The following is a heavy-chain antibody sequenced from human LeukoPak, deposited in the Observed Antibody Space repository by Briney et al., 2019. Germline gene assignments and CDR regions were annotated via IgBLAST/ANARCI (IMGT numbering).Heavy chain of an antibody. D-gene: IGHD2-15*01. J-gene: IGHJ4*02. Sequence: PGGSLRLSCAASGFTFSDYFMGWIRQAPGKGLDWVSYITDNGRKTYYPDSVKGRFTISRDNAKYSLYLQINRLRDEDTAVYYCARASGDCRGHYQGFDSWGQGTLVTVSS. V-gene: IGHV3-11*04. CDR1: GFTFSDYF. CDR3: ARASGDCRGHYQGFDS. CDR2: ITDNGRKT.